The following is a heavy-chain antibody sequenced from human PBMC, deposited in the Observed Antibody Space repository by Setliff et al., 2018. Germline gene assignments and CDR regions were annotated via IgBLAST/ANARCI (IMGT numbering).Heavy chain of an antibody. CDR3: ARDGL. J-gene: IGHJ4*02. Sequence: PGGSLRLSCAASGFTFSSYWMHWVRLPPGKGLEWVSGISWNSVTIGYADSVKGRFSISRDSAKSSLFLQMNSLRGEDTAVYYCARDGLWGQGTLVTVSS. CDR1: GFTFSSYW. CDR2: ISWNSVTI. V-gene: IGHV3-48*01.